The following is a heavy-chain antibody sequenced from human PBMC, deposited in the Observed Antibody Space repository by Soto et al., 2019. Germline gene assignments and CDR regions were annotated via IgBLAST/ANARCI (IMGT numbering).Heavy chain of an antibody. D-gene: IGHD1-1*01. CDR3: ARGRYGDY. Sequence: QVHLVQSGAEVKKPGASVKVSCKASGYTFTSYGITWVRQAPGQGLEWMGWISAHNGNTDYAQKLQGRDIVTRDTPTRTAYMELRSLISDDTAVYYCARGRYGDYWGQGALVTVSS. V-gene: IGHV1-18*01. CDR2: ISAHNGNT. CDR1: GYTFTSYG. J-gene: IGHJ4*02.